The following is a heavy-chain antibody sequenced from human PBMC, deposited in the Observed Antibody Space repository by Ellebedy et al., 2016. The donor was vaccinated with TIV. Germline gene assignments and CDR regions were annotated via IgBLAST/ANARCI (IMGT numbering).Heavy chain of an antibody. V-gene: IGHV4-59*08. CDR1: GGSISSYY. Sequence: MPGGSLRLSCTVSGGSISSYYCSWIRQPPGKGLEWIGYIYNTGSTNYNPSLKSRVTISLDTSKNQFSLRLSSVTAADTAVYYCAGRYHYDMENWFDPWGQGTLVTVSS. D-gene: IGHD3-16*02. CDR3: AGRYHYDMENWFDP. J-gene: IGHJ5*02. CDR2: IYNTGST.